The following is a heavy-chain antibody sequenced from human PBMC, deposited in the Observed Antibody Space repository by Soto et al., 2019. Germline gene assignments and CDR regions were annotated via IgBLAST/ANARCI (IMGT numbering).Heavy chain of an antibody. V-gene: IGHV3-33*01. CDR2: IWYDGSNK. CDR3: ACRGYDSSGYSIP. D-gene: IGHD3-22*01. CDR1: GFTFSSYG. J-gene: IGHJ5*02. Sequence: TGGSLRLSCAASGFTFSSYGMHWVRQAPGKGLEWVAVIWYDGSNKYYADSVKGRFTISRDNSKNTLYLQMNSLRAEDTAVYYCACRGYDSSGYSIPWGQGTLVTVSS.